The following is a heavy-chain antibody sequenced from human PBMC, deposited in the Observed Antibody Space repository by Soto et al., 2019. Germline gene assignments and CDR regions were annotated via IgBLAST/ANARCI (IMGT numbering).Heavy chain of an antibody. CDR1: GYSFTSYW. D-gene: IGHD1-26*01. V-gene: IGHV5-51*01. CDR2: IYACESDT. J-gene: IGHJ6*02. Sequence: GESLKISCKGSGYSFTSYWMGCVRQMPGNGLEGMGMIYACESDTRYSPCVQCQVTISAHKSISTAYLQWSSLEASDTAMYYCAKLLFRTHSPLRATYSYGMDVSGQGTTVTLSS. CDR3: AKLLFRTHSPLRATYSYGMDV.